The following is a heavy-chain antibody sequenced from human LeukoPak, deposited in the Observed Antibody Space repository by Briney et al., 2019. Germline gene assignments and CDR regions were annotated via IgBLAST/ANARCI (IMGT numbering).Heavy chain of an antibody. D-gene: IGHD6-6*01. CDR2: IVVGSGNT. V-gene: IGHV1-58*01. Sequence: ASVKVFCKASGFTFTSSAVQWVRQARGQRLEWIGWIVVGSGNTNYAQKFQERVTITRDMSTSTAYMELSSLRSEDTAVYYCAAFRRGSSSGQNAFDIWGQGTMVTVSS. CDR1: GFTFTSSA. J-gene: IGHJ3*02. CDR3: AAFRRGSSSGQNAFDI.